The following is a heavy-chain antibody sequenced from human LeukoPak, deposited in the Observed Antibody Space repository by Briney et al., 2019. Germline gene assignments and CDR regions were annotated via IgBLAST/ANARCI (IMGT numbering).Heavy chain of an antibody. CDR1: GFTFSSYS. CDR3: AKSSGFPTFLDY. J-gene: IGHJ4*02. Sequence: GGSLRLSCAASGFTFSSYSMNWGRQAPGKGLEWVSSISSSSSYIYYADSVKGRFTISRDNAKNSLYLQMNSLRAEDTAVYYCAKSSGFPTFLDYWGQGTLVTVSS. CDR2: ISSSSSYI. V-gene: IGHV3-21*01. D-gene: IGHD6-19*01.